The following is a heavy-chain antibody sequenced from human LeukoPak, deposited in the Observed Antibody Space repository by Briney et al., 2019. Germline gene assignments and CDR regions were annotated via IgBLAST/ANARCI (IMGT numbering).Heavy chain of an antibody. CDR3: AREGYSSGWFRL. CDR2: IYSRGGT. Sequence: SGGSLRLACAVSGFSVSNNYMNWVRQAPGKGLEWVSLIYSRGGTSYADSVKGRFTISRDSSKNTLFLQMNSLRVEDTAVYFRAREGYSSGWFRLWGQGTLVTVSS. CDR1: GFSVSNNY. V-gene: IGHV3-53*01. J-gene: IGHJ4*02. D-gene: IGHD6-19*01.